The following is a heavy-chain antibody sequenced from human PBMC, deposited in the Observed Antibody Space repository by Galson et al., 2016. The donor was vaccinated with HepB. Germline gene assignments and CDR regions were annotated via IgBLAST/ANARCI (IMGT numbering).Heavy chain of an antibody. D-gene: IGHD3-22*01. Sequence: SETLSLTCAVYGGSVSGYYWSWIRQPPGKGLEYIGEINHSGSTNYNPSLRGRVTISVDTSKNQFSLNLTSVTAADTALYYCASPGDDYESSGNFLYWGQGNLVTVSS. CDR1: GGSVSGYY. CDR3: ASPGDDYESSGNFLY. J-gene: IGHJ4*02. V-gene: IGHV4-34*01. CDR2: INHSGST.